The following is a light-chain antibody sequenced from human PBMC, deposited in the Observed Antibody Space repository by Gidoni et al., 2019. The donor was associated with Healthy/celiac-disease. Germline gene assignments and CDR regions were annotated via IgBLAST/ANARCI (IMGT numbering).Light chain of an antibody. CDR3: QQSYSSWT. V-gene: IGKV1-39*01. J-gene: IGKJ1*01. CDR2: AAS. CDR1: QSISSY. Sequence: DIQLTQSPSSLSASVGDRVTITCRASQSISSYLTWYQQKPGKAPKLLIYAASSLQSGVPSRFSGSGSGTDFTLTISSLQPEDFATYYCQQSYSSWTFGQXTKVEIK.